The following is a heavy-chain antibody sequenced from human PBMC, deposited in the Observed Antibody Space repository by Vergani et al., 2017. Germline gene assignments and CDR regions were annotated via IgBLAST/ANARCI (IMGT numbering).Heavy chain of an antibody. V-gene: IGHV4-39*07. D-gene: IGHD3-10*01. CDR2: VHRNGNT. CDR1: GASINNDFYY. CDR3: ARQNPYGSAHVDF. Sequence: QVQLQESGPGLVKPSQTLSLTCTVSGASINNDFYYWHWIRQPPGRGLEWIGCVHRNGNTYYTSSLRSRATISRDTSKNQFSLRLTSVTAADTAVYYCARQNPYGSAHVDFWGRGVLVTVSA. J-gene: IGHJ4*02.